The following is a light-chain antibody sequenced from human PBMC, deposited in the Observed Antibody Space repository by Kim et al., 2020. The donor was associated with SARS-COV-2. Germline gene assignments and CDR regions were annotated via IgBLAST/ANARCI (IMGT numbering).Light chain of an antibody. Sequence: QSVLTQPPSASGTPGQRVTISCSGGSSNIGNNYFYWYQHLPGTAPKLLIYRNNQRPSGVPDRFSGSKSATSASLAISGLPSEDEAVYYCAAWDDSLSGYVLGSGTKVTVL. J-gene: IGLJ1*01. CDR1: SSNIGNNY. V-gene: IGLV1-47*01. CDR2: RNN. CDR3: AAWDDSLSGYV.